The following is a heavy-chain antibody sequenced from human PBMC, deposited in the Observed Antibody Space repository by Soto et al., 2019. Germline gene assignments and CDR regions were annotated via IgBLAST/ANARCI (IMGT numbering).Heavy chain of an antibody. D-gene: IGHD6-19*01. CDR3: ARGRYSSGWKGWFDP. V-gene: IGHV4-59*01. Sequence: SETLSLTCTVSGGSISSYYWSWIRQPPGKGLEWIGYIYYSGSTNYNPSLKSRVTISVDTSKNQFSLKLSPVTAADTAVYYCARGRYSSGWKGWFDPWGQGTLVTVSS. CDR1: GGSISSYY. CDR2: IYYSGST. J-gene: IGHJ5*02.